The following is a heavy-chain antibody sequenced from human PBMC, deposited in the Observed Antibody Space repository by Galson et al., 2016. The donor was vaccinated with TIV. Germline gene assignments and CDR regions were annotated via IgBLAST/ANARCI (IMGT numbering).Heavy chain of an antibody. CDR3: ATSIVGESIYYYGMDV. J-gene: IGHJ6*02. D-gene: IGHD1-26*01. CDR1: GFSFSRNA. Sequence: SLGLSCAASGFSFSRNAMHWVRQAPGRGLEWVAVISYDGTNKYYADSVKGRLSISRDNSRNTLYLQMSSLRREDTAVYYCATSIVGESIYYYGMDVWGQGTTVTVSS. CDR2: ISYDGTNK. V-gene: IGHV3-30-3*01.